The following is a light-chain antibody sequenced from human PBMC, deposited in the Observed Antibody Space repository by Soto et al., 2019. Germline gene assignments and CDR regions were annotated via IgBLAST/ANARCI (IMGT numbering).Light chain of an antibody. CDR2: GAS. J-gene: IGKJ1*01. Sequence: ETVMPQSPATLSVSPGERVPLSCRASEGVGSSLAWYQQKPGQAHRVLIYGASTTAPGIPARFSGSGSGTEFTLTISSLQSEESAVYHCQQYNDWPRTVGQGTKVDIK. CDR3: QQYNDWPRT. V-gene: IGKV3-15*01. CDR1: EGVGSS.